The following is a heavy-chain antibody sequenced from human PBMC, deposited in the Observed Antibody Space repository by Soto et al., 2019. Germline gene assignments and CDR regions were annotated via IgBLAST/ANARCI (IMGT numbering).Heavy chain of an antibody. CDR2: ISYDGSNK. CDR3: ARAWGGYEAFDI. J-gene: IGHJ3*02. V-gene: IGHV3-30-3*01. Sequence: LSLTCTVSGFTFSSYAMHWVRQAPGKGLEWVAVISYDGSNKYYADSVKGRFTISRDNSKNTLYLQMNSLRAEDTAVYYCARAWGGYEAFDIWGQGTMVTVSS. CDR1: GFTFSSYA. D-gene: IGHD5-12*01.